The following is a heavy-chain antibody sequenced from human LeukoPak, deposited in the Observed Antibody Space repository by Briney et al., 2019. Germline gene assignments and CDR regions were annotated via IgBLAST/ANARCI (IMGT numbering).Heavy chain of an antibody. CDR3: AGSYDFWSGLHY. Sequence: PGGSLRLSCAAPGFTVSSNYMSWVRQAPGKGLEWVSVIYSGGSTYYADSVKGRFTISRDNSKNTLYLQMNSLRAEDTAVYYCAGSYDFWSGLHYWGQGTLVTVSS. CDR2: IYSGGST. CDR1: GFTVSSNY. V-gene: IGHV3-53*01. J-gene: IGHJ4*02. D-gene: IGHD3-3*01.